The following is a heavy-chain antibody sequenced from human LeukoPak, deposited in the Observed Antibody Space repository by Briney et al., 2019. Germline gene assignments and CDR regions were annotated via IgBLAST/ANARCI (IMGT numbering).Heavy chain of an antibody. J-gene: IGHJ4*02. CDR3: ARGLQYYYGSGSYPYYFDY. CDR2: ITWNSGSI. Sequence: PGGSLRLSCAASGFTFDDYAMHWVRQAPGKGLEWVSGITWNSGSIGYANSVKGRFTISRDNSKNTLYLQMNSLRAEDTAVYYCARGLQYYYGSGSYPYYFDYWGQGTLVTVSS. D-gene: IGHD3-10*01. CDR1: GFTFDDYA. V-gene: IGHV3-9*01.